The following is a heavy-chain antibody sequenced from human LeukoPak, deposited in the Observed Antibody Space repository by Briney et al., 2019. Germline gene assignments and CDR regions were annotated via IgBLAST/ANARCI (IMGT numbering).Heavy chain of an antibody. V-gene: IGHV3-21*01. J-gene: IGHJ4*02. CDR3: ARLHYYDTSGSS. Sequence: PGGSLRLSCAASGFSFTTYNMNWVRQAPGKGLEWVSSVSSSSAYIYYADSAKGRFTISRDNAKNSLYLQMNSLRAEDTAVYYCARLHYYDTSGSSWGQGTLVTVSS. D-gene: IGHD3-22*01. CDR2: VSSSSAYI. CDR1: GFSFTTYN.